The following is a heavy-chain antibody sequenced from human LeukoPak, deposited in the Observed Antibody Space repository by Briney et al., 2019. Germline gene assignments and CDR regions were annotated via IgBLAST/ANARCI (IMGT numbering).Heavy chain of an antibody. Sequence: GGSLRLSCAASGFTFSSYSMNWVRQAPGKGLEWVSYISSSSSTTYYADSVKGRFTISRDNAKNSLYLQMNSLRAEDTAVYYCARDCTKKRLPPGWFDPWGQGTLVTVSS. D-gene: IGHD2-8*01. CDR2: ISSSSSTT. J-gene: IGHJ5*02. CDR3: ARDCTKKRLPPGWFDP. V-gene: IGHV3-48*01. CDR1: GFTFSSYS.